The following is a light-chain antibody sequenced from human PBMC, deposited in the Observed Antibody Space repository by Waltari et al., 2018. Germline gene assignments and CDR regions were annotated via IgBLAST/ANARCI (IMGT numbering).Light chain of an antibody. CDR1: SSNIESNY. J-gene: IGLJ2*01. CDR2: RNN. CDR3: ATWDDSLSGQV. V-gene: IGLV1-47*01. Sequence: QSVLTQPPSASGTPGQRVTISCSGSSSNIESNYVYWYQHLPGTAPTVLIYRNNQRPAGVPDRFSGSKSGTSASLAISGLRSEDEADYYCATWDDSLSGQVFGGGTKLTVL.